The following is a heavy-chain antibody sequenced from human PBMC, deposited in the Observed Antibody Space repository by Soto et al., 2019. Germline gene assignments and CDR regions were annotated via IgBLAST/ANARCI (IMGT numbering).Heavy chain of an antibody. J-gene: IGHJ4*02. D-gene: IGHD3-3*01. V-gene: IGHV1-69*13. CDR1: GGTFSSYA. Sequence: SVKVSCKASGGTFSSYAISWVRQAPGQGLEWMGGIIPIFGTANYAQKFQGRVTITADESTSTACMELSSLRSEDTAVYYCARILRGLTIFGVAHPGYYWGQGTLVTVSS. CDR3: ARILRGLTIFGVAHPGYY. CDR2: IIPIFGTA.